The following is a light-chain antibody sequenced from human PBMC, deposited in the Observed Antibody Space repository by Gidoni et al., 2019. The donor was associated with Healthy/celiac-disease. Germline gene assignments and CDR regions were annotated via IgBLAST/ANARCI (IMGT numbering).Light chain of an antibody. Sequence: ELVLTQSPATLSLSPGERATLSCRASQSVSSYLAWYQQKPGQAPRLLIYDAYNRTTGIPARFSGSGSGTDFTLTISSLEPEDFAVYYCQQRSNWQFTFGPGTKVDIK. J-gene: IGKJ3*01. CDR1: QSVSSY. CDR2: DAY. CDR3: QQRSNWQFT. V-gene: IGKV3-11*01.